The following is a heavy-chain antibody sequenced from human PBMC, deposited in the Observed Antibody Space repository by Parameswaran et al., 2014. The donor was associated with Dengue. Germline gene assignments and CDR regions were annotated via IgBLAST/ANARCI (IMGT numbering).Heavy chain of an antibody. Sequence: VRQMPGKGLECMGIIYPGDSETRYRPSFQGQVTISADKSITTAYLQWSSLEASDTAMYYCARPSDSTSSGAFDIWGQGTMITVSS. V-gene: IGHV5-51*01. D-gene: IGHD6-6*01. CDR2: IYPGDSET. J-gene: IGHJ3*02. CDR3: ARPSDSTSSGAFDI.